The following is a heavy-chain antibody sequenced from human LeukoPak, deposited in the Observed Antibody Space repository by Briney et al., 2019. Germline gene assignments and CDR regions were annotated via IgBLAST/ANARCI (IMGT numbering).Heavy chain of an antibody. CDR1: GGSFIGFH. V-gene: IGHV4-34*01. J-gene: IGHJ4*02. CDR3: ARSGTFRGQWLL. CDR2: INHSGST. D-gene: IGHD6-19*01. Sequence: SETLSLTCAVYGGSFIGFHWNWIRQPPGKGLEWIGDINHSGSTNYNPSLTSRVTISVDPSKNQFSLNLSSVTAADTAVYYCARSGTFRGQWLLWGQGTLVTVSS.